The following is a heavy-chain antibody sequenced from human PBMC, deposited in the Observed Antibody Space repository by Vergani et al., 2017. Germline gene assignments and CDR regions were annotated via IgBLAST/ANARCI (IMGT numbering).Heavy chain of an antibody. CDR3: ARDGDYYDSSGYNRLLDY. Sequence: VQLVESGGGLVQPGRSLRLSCAASGFTFDDYAMHWVRQAPGKGLEWVAVISYDGSNKYYADSVKGRFTISRDNSKNTLYLQMNSLRAEDTAVYYCARDGDYYDSSGYNRLLDYWGQGTLVTVSS. CDR1: GFTFDDYA. V-gene: IGHV3-30-3*01. D-gene: IGHD3-22*01. J-gene: IGHJ4*02. CDR2: ISYDGSNK.